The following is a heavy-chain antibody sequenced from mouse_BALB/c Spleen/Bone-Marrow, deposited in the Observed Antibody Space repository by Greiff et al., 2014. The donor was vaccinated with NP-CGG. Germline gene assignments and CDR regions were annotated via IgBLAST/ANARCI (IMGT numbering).Heavy chain of an antibody. CDR2: IDPYNGGT. CDR3: ARSRDVGYFDY. D-gene: IGHD3-3*01. CDR1: GYAFTSYN. V-gene: IGHV1S135*01. J-gene: IGHJ2*01. Sequence: VQLKESGPELVKPGASVKVSCKASGYAFTSYNMFWVKQSHGKSLEWIGYIDPYNGGTSYNQKFKGKATLTVDKSSSTAYMHLSSLTSEDSAVYYCARSRDVGYFDYWGQGPTLTGSS.